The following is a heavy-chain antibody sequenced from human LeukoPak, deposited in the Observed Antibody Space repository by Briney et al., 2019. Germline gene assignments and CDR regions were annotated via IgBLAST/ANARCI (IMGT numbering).Heavy chain of an antibody. J-gene: IGHJ4*02. CDR1: GYTFTSYY. CDR3: ARGEETTVITPFIY. CDR2: INPSGGST. V-gene: IGHV1-46*01. D-gene: IGHD4-23*01. Sequence: ASVKVSCKASGYTFTSYYMHWVRQAPGQGLEWMGIINPSGGSTSYAQKFQGRVTMTRDTSTSTVYMELRSLSSDDTAIYYCARGEETTVITPFIYWGQGTLVTVSS.